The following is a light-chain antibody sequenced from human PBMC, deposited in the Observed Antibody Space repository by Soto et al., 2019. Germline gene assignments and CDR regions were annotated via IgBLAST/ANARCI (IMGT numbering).Light chain of an antibody. V-gene: IGLV1-40*01. Sequence: QSVLTQPPSVSGAPGQRVTISCTGSSSNIGAGYDVHWYQQLPGTAPKLLIYGDHQRPSGIPDRFSGSKSGTSASLAISGLQSDDEADYYCAAWDDSLNGVLFGGGTKLTVL. CDR2: GDH. CDR3: AAWDDSLNGVL. J-gene: IGLJ2*01. CDR1: SSNIGAGYD.